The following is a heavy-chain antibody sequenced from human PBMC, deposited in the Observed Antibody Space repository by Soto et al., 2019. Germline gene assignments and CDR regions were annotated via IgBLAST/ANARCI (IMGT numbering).Heavy chain of an antibody. Sequence: GEALKISCKGSGYSFTSYWIGCVRQMPGKGLEWMGIIYPGDSDTRYSPSFQGQVTISADKSISTAYLQWSSLKASDTAMYYCARTAAAGKYYYGVDVWSQGTTVTVSS. CDR2: IYPGDSDT. D-gene: IGHD6-13*01. J-gene: IGHJ6*02. V-gene: IGHV5-51*01. CDR1: GYSFTSYW. CDR3: ARTAAAGKYYYGVDV.